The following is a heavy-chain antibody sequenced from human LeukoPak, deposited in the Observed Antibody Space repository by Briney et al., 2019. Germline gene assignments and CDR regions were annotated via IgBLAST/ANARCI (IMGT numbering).Heavy chain of an antibody. CDR1: GFTFSGYW. CDR2: IKQDGGEK. Sequence: GGSLRLSCAASGFTFSGYWMSWLRQAPGKGLEWVANIKQDGGEKYYADSVKGRFTISRDNSKNTLYLQMNSLRAEDTAVYYCAKDLGGSYDYWGQGTLVTVSS. CDR3: AKDLGGSYDY. J-gene: IGHJ4*02. D-gene: IGHD1-26*01. V-gene: IGHV3-7*01.